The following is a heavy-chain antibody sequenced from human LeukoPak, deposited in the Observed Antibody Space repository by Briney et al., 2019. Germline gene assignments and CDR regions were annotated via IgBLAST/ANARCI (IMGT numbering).Heavy chain of an antibody. Sequence: PGGSLRLSCAASGFTFSSSSMHWVRQAPGEGLVWVSRLNSDARSINYADFVKGRFIISGDNAKNTLYLQMNSLRVEDTAVYYCAKESSTWRQADTLFDSWGQGILVTVSS. J-gene: IGHJ4*02. CDR1: GFTFSSSS. D-gene: IGHD6-13*01. CDR2: LNSDARSI. CDR3: AKESSTWRQADTLFDS. V-gene: IGHV3-74*01.